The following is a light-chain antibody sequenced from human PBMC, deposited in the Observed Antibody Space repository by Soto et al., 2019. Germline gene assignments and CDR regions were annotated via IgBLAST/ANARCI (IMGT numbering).Light chain of an antibody. V-gene: IGKV3-11*01. CDR1: QSVSSY. CDR2: EGS. Sequence: DIALTQSPATLSLSPGQTATLSCRASQSVSSYLAWYQQKAGQAPRLLIYEGSNRATGIPTRFSGSGSGTDFTLTISGLEPEDFAVYYCQQRNNWPWTFGQGTKVDIK. CDR3: QQRNNWPWT. J-gene: IGKJ1*01.